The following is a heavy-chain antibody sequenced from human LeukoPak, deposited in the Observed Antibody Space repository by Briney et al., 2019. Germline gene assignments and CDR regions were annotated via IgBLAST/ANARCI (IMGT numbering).Heavy chain of an antibody. Sequence: PGGSLRLSCAASGFTFSSYWMHWVRQAPGKGLEWVSSIGGSGDNTFYADSVKDRFTISRDNSKNTLFLQMNSLRAEDTAVYYCAKGRGTTVTSAANYWGQGTLVTVSS. V-gene: IGHV3-23*01. J-gene: IGHJ4*02. D-gene: IGHD4-17*01. CDR2: IGGSGDNT. CDR3: AKGRGTTVTSAANY. CDR1: GFTFSSYW.